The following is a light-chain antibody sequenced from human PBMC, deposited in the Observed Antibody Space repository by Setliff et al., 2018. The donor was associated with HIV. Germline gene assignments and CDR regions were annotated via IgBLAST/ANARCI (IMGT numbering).Light chain of an antibody. Sequence: QSALAQPASVSGSPGQSITISCTGTSSDVGGYNYVSWYQQHPGKAPKLMIYDVGNRPSGVSNRFSGSKSGNTASLIISGLQPEDEADYYCSSYTNTPLYVFGTGTKVTVL. CDR2: DVG. J-gene: IGLJ1*01. V-gene: IGLV2-14*03. CDR3: SSYTNTPLYV. CDR1: SSDVGGYNY.